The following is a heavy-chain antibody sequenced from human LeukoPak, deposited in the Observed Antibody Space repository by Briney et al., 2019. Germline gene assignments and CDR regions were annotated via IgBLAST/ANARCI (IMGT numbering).Heavy chain of an antibody. Sequence: PGGSLRLSCAASGFTFSSYAMHWVRQAPGKGLEWVAVLSYDGSDKYYGGSVKGRFIISRDNSKNALYLQMNSLRAEDTAIYFCAKSADEFGDYEEVGSLDYWGQGTLVTVSS. CDR3: AKSADEFGDYEEVGSLDY. V-gene: IGHV3-30*18. CDR2: LSYDGSDK. D-gene: IGHD4-17*01. CDR1: GFTFSSYA. J-gene: IGHJ4*02.